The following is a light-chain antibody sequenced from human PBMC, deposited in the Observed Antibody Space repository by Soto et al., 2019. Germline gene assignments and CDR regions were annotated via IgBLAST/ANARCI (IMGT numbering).Light chain of an antibody. CDR2: GAA. V-gene: IGKV3-20*01. CDR3: QQYGSSPRT. CDR1: QSVSNNY. Sequence: EIVLTQSPGTLSLSPGERATLSCRASQSVSNNYLAWYQQKPGQAPRLLISGAAFRATGIPDRFSGSGSGTDFTLTISRLEPEDFAMFYCQQYGSSPRTFGQGTKVEIK. J-gene: IGKJ1*01.